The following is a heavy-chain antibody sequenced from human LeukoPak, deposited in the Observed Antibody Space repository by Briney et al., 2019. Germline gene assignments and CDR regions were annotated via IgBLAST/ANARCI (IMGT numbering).Heavy chain of an antibody. Sequence: ASVKVSCKASGYTFTGYYMHWVRQAPGQGLEWMGWINPNSGGTNYAQKFQGRVTMTRDASISTAYMELRSLRSDDTAVYYCARNEGGGEPDYWGQGTLVTVSS. CDR3: ARNEGGGEPDY. CDR1: GYTFTGYY. V-gene: IGHV1-2*02. D-gene: IGHD2-21*01. J-gene: IGHJ4*02. CDR2: INPNSGGT.